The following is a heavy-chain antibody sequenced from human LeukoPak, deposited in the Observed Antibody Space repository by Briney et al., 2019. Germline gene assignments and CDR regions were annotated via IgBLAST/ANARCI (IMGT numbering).Heavy chain of an antibody. V-gene: IGHV3-30*02. J-gene: IGHJ6*03. CDR3: AKGGGYEAQYYYYYLDV. CDR2: IRYDGSNK. D-gene: IGHD5-12*01. CDR1: GFTFISYG. Sequence: GGSLRLSCAASGFTFISYGMYWVRQAPGKGLESVAFIRYDGSNKYYADSVKGRFTVSRDNSKNTLYLQMKSLRAEGTAVYYCAKGGGYEAQYYYYYLDVWGKGTTVTISS.